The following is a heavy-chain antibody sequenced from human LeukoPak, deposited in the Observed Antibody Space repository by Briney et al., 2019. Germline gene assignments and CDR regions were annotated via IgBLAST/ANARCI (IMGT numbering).Heavy chain of an antibody. CDR3: AGAVVLRNAFDI. Sequence: GGSLRLSCAASGFTVSSNYMSWVRQAPGKGLEWVSVIYSGGSTYYADSVKGRFTISRDNSKNALYLQMNSLRAEDTAVYYCAGAVVLRNAFDIWGQGTMVTVSS. D-gene: IGHD3-22*01. V-gene: IGHV3-53*01. CDR1: GFTVSSNY. CDR2: IYSGGST. J-gene: IGHJ3*02.